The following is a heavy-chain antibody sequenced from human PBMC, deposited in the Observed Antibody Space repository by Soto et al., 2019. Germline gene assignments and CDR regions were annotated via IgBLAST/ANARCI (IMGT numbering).Heavy chain of an antibody. J-gene: IGHJ6*01. V-gene: IGHV3-23*01. D-gene: IGHD6-6*01. Sequence: PGGSLRFSCAASVFTFSSYSMSLVRQAPGKGLECVSAISVSGGDTYYADSVKGRFTISRDNSKNTLYLQMNSLRAEYTAVYYCAKKKVSSSWLYYYGMEVWGQGTTVTVSS. CDR3: AKKKVSSSWLYYYGMEV. CDR2: ISVSGGDT. CDR1: VFTFSSYS.